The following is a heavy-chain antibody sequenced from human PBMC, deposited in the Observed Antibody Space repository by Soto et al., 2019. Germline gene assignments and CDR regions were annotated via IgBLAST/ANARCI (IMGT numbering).Heavy chain of an antibody. D-gene: IGHD3-10*01. V-gene: IGHV3-7*03. J-gene: IGHJ4*02. CDR2: IKQDGSEK. Sequence: ESGGGLVQPGGSLRLSCAASGFTFRNYWMSWVRQAPGKGLEWVANIKQDGSEKYYVDSVKGRFTISRDNAKNSLYLQMNSLRAEDTAVYYCARHRFFGYWGQGTLVTVSS. CDR3: ARHRFFGY. CDR1: GFTFRNYW.